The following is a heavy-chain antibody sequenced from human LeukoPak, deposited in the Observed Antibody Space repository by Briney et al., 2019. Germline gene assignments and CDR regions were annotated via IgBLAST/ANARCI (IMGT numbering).Heavy chain of an antibody. CDR1: GFSFSSHS. Sequence: GGSLRLSCAASGFSFSSHSMNWVRQAPGKGLEWVSSISSSDTYIYYADSVKGRFTISRDNARNSLYLQMNSLRAEDTAVYYCARDVSGSSSWVRFDYWGQGTLVTVSS. V-gene: IGHV3-21*01. CDR2: ISSSDTYI. CDR3: ARDVSGSSSWVRFDY. J-gene: IGHJ4*02. D-gene: IGHD6-13*01.